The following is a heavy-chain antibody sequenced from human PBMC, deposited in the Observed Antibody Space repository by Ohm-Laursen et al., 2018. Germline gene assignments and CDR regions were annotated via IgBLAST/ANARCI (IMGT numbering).Heavy chain of an antibody. D-gene: IGHD1-26*01. CDR3: ARVGLGNYLDY. Sequence: SLRLSCSAPGFTFSSFGMYWVRQAPGKGLEFVSSITTNGGGTYYVDSVKGRFTISRDNSKNILYLQMGSLRSEDMAVYYCARVGLGNYLDYWGQGTLVTVSS. V-gene: IGHV3-64*02. CDR1: GFTFSSFG. CDR2: ITTNGGGT. J-gene: IGHJ4*02.